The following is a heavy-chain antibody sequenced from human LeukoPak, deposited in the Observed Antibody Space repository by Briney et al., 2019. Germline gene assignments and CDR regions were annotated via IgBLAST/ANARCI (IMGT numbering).Heavy chain of an antibody. CDR2: ISGSGGTT. D-gene: IGHD3-10*01. V-gene: IGHV3-23*01. CDR1: GFTFSSYA. CDR3: ARSLWFGDLFGAFDI. J-gene: IGHJ3*02. Sequence: PGGSLRLSCAASGFTFSSYAMSWARQAPGKGLEWVSTISGSGGTTYYADSVKGRFTISRDNSKNTLYLQMNSLRAEDTAVYYCARSLWFGDLFGAFDIWGQGRMVTVSS.